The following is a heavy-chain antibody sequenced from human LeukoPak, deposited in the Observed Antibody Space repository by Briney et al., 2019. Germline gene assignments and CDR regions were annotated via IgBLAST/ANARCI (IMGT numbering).Heavy chain of an antibody. CDR1: GGAFSSYA. V-gene: IGHV1-69*05. D-gene: IGHD4/OR15-4a*01. Sequence: SVKVSCKASGGAFSSYAISWVRQAPGQGLEWMGRIIPIFGTANYAQKFQGRVTITTDESTSTAYMELSSLRSEDTAVYYCARDPLGPNGYWGQGTLVTVSS. CDR3: ARDPLGPNGY. CDR2: IIPIFGTA. J-gene: IGHJ4*02.